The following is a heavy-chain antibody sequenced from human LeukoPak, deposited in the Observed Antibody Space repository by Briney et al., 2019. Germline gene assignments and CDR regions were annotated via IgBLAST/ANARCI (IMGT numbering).Heavy chain of an antibody. J-gene: IGHJ3*02. D-gene: IGHD3-16*01. V-gene: IGHV4-34*01. CDR2: INHSGST. Sequence: SETLSLTCAVYGGSFSGYYWSWIRQPPGKGLEWIGEINHSGSTNYNPSLKSRVTISVDTSKNQFSLKLSSVTAADTAVYYCARGRFGELYAFDIWGQGTMVTVSS. CDR1: GGSFSGYY. CDR3: ARGRFGELYAFDI.